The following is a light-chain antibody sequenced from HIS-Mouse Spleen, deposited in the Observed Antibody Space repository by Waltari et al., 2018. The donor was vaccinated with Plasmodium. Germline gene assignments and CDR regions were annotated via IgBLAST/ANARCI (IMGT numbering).Light chain of an antibody. J-gene: IGKJ2*01. CDR2: AAS. CDR1: QGISSY. CDR3: QQLNSYPSYT. Sequence: DIQLTQSPSFLSASVGVRVTITCRASQGISSYLAWYQQKPGKAPKLLIYAASTLQSGVPSRFSGSGSGTEFTLTISSLQPEDFATYYCQQLNSYPSYTFGQGTKLEIK. V-gene: IGKV1-9*01.